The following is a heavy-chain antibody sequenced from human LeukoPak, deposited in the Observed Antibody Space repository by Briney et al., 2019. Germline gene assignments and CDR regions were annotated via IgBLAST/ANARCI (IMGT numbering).Heavy chain of an antibody. D-gene: IGHD5-18*01. CDR3: ARGANMDTAMVY. CDR1: GYTFTSYD. Sequence: ASVKVSCKASGYTFTSYDINWVRQATGQGLEWMGWMNPNSGNTGHAQKFQGRVTMTRNTSISTAYMELSSLRSEDTAVYYCARGANMDTAMVYWDQGTLVTVS. J-gene: IGHJ4*02. CDR2: MNPNSGNT. V-gene: IGHV1-8*01.